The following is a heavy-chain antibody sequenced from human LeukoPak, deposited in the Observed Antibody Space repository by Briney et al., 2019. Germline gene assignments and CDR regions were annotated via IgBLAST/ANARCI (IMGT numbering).Heavy chain of an antibody. D-gene: IGHD1-14*01. V-gene: IGHV1-69*04. CDR2: IIPTLGIA. CDR1: GGTFSSYA. J-gene: IGHJ6*02. Sequence: SVKVSCKASGGTFSSYAISWVRQAPGQGLEWMGRIIPTLGIANYAQKFQGRVTITADKSTSTAYMELSSLRSEDTAVYYCARDPDNTDSPEIAYYYYGMDVWAKGPRSPSP. CDR3: ARDPDNTDSPEIAYYYYGMDV.